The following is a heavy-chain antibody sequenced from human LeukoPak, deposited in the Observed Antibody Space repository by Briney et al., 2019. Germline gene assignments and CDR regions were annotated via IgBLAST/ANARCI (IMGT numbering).Heavy chain of an antibody. Sequence: GASVKVSCKASGYTFTGYYMHWVRQAPGQGLEWMGRIIPILGIANYAQKFQGRVTITRDTSASTAYMELSSLRSEDTAVYYCAREEDDYGSNNAFDIWGQGTMVTVSS. CDR3: AREEDDYGSNNAFDI. V-gene: IGHV1-69*04. CDR1: GYTFTGYY. CDR2: IIPILGIA. D-gene: IGHD4-23*01. J-gene: IGHJ3*02.